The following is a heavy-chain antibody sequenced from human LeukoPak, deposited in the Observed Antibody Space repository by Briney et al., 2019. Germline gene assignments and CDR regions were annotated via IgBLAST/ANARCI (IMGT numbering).Heavy chain of an antibody. D-gene: IGHD4-11*01. CDR3: GRDPNGNYVGAFEF. V-gene: IGHV3-23*01. J-gene: IGHJ3*01. CDR1: GFTFSSYA. Sequence: PGGSLRLSCLASGFTFSSYAMTWVRQAPGKGLEWVSSITSEGGTSYGDSVRGRFTISRDNSKNTVFLQMDSLRAEDTAIFYCGRDPNGNYVGAFEFWSRGTLVTVSS. CDR2: ITSEGGT.